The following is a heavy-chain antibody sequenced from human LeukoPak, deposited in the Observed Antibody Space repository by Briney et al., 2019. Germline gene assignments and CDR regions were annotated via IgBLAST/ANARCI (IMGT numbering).Heavy chain of an antibody. CDR1: GFTFSSYS. CDR2: ISSSSSYI. D-gene: IGHD3-3*01. V-gene: IGHV3-21*01. Sequence: GRSLRLSCAASGFTFSSYSMNWVRQAPGKGLEWVSSISSSSSYIYYADSVKGRFTISRDNAKNSLYLQMNSLRAEDTAVYYCAREYYDFWSGYYMEGVYYFDYWGQGTLVTVSS. J-gene: IGHJ4*02. CDR3: AREYYDFWSGYYMEGVYYFDY.